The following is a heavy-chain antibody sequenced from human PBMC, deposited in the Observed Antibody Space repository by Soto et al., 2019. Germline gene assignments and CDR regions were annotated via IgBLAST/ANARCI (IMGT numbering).Heavy chain of an antibody. CDR1: GYTFTRYG. CDR3: ARDVDIGTRPTGDWFDS. CDR2: ISASNGNT. J-gene: IGHJ5*01. D-gene: IGHD1-7*01. V-gene: IGHV1-18*01. Sequence: ASGKVSCKASGYTFTRYGISWLRQAPGQGLEWMGWISASNGNTHYAQRFQGRVTVTTDTSTSTAYMELRSLRSDDTAVYYCARDVDIGTRPTGDWFDSWGQGTLVTVSS.